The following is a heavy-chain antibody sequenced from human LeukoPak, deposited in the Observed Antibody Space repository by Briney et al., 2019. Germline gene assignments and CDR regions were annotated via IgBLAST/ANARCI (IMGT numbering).Heavy chain of an antibody. D-gene: IGHD1/OR15-1a*01. Sequence: GGSLRLSCAASGFTFSSYAMSWVRQAPGKGLEWVSLISGSGGSTCYADSVRGRFTISRDNSKNTLYLQMNGLRAEDTAVYYCAKPPITGTPPHFDYWGQGTLVTVSS. CDR2: ISGSGGST. J-gene: IGHJ4*02. V-gene: IGHV3-23*01. CDR3: AKPPITGTPPHFDY. CDR1: GFTFSSYA.